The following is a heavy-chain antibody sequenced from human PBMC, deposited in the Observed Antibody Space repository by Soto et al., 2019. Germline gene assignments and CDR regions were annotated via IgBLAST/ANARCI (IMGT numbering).Heavy chain of an antibody. CDR2: ILHDGSEI. Sequence: SVGSLRLSCAASGFTFSRYGMHWVRQAPGKGLEWVAVILHDGSEIHYGDSVRGRFTISRDNSKNTLYLQMNSLRVEDTAVYYCATRRPFDYWGQGTLVTVSS. J-gene: IGHJ4*02. CDR1: GFTFSRYG. CDR3: ATRRPFDY. D-gene: IGHD6-6*01. V-gene: IGHV3-30*03.